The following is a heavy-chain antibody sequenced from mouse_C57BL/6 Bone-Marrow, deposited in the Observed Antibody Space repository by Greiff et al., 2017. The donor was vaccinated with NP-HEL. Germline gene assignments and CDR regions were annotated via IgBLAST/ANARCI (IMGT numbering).Heavy chain of an antibody. Sequence: EVMLVESGEGLVKPGGSLKLSCAASGFTFSSYAMSWLRQTPEKRLEWVAYISSGGDYIYYADTVKGRFTISRDNARNTLYLQMSSLKSEDTAMYYCTRRTVYWYFDVWGTGTTVTVSS. J-gene: IGHJ1*03. CDR1: GFTFSSYA. D-gene: IGHD4-1*01. CDR2: ISSGGDYI. V-gene: IGHV5-9-1*02. CDR3: TRRTVYWYFDV.